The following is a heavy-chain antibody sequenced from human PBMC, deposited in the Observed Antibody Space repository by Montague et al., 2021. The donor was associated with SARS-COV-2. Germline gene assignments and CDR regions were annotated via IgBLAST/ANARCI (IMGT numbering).Heavy chain of an antibody. CDR2: ISGSGGST. V-gene: IGHV3-23*01. D-gene: IGHD3-22*01. J-gene: IGHJ4*02. CDR1: GFTFSSYA. Sequence: SLRLSCAASGFTFSSYAMSWVRQAPVKGLEWVSAISGSGGSTYYADSVKGRFTISRDNSKNTLYLQMNSLRAEDTAVYYCAKGGERITMIVVVITLADFDYWGQGTLVTVSS. CDR3: AKGGERITMIVVVITLADFDY.